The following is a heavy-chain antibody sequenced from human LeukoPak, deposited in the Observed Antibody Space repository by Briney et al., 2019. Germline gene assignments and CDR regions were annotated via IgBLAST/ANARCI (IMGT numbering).Heavy chain of an antibody. Sequence: ASVKVSCKASGYTFTSYGISWVRQAPGQGLEWMGWINAGNGNTKYSQKFQGRVTITRDTSASTAYMELSSLRSEDTAVYYCARVAAAGTIWFDPWGQGTLVTVSS. CDR2: INAGNGNT. D-gene: IGHD6-13*01. V-gene: IGHV1-3*01. CDR3: ARVAAAGTIWFDP. CDR1: GYTFTSYG. J-gene: IGHJ5*02.